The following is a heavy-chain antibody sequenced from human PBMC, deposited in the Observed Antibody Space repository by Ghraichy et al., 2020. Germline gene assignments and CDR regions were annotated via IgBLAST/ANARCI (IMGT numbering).Heavy chain of an antibody. Sequence: GGSLRLSCKGFGYNFATYWIGWVRQMPGKGLEWMGIIYPGDSDTRYSPSFQGQVTISADKSITTAYLQFSSLKASDTAIYYCARVDLMVYESQWYFDLWGRGTLVTVSS. CDR2: IYPGDSDT. J-gene: IGHJ2*01. CDR3: ARVDLMVYESQWYFDL. V-gene: IGHV5-51*01. D-gene: IGHD2-8*01. CDR1: GYNFATYW.